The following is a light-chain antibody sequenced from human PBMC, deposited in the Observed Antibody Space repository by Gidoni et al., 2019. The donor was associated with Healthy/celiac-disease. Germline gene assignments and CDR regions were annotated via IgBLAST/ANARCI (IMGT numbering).Light chain of an antibody. CDR1: KVGDKY. J-gene: IGLJ2*01. Sequence: SYELTQPPSVSVSPGQTASITCSGDKVGDKYACWYQQKPGQSPVLVIYQDSKRPSGIPGRFSGSNSGNTATLTISGTQAMDEADYYCQAWDSSTDVVFGGGTKLTVL. CDR2: QDS. CDR3: QAWDSSTDVV. V-gene: IGLV3-1*01.